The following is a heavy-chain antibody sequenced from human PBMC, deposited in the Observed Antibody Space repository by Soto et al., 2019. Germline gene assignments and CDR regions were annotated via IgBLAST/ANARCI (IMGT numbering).Heavy chain of an antibody. CDR3: GKDVGDYVPYYYGVDV. V-gene: IGHV3-30*18. Sequence: QVQLVESGGGVDQPGTSLRLSCAASGFTFKTHAMHWVRQAPGKGLEWMAVIAYDGNEKFYADSVKGRFTISRDNSKNALYLQINTLRKEDTAVYYCGKDVGDYVPYYYGVDVWGQGTTVTVSS. D-gene: IGHD1-26*01. J-gene: IGHJ6*02. CDR2: IAYDGNEK. CDR1: GFTFKTHA.